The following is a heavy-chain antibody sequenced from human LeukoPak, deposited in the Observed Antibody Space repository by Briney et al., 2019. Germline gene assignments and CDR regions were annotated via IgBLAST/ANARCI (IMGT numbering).Heavy chain of an antibody. CDR2: IHYSGSS. D-gene: IGHD1-14*01. J-gene: IGHJ4*02. V-gene: IGHV4-59*08. CDR3: ARYDRGLFFYDD. CDR1: GASVRNEY. Sequence: SETLSLTCTVSGASVRNEYWSWIRQPPGKGLEWIGYIHYSGSSNYHPSLGSRVTISLDTSKNQFSLKLKSVTAADTGMYHCARYDRGLFFYDDWGQGTLVTVSS.